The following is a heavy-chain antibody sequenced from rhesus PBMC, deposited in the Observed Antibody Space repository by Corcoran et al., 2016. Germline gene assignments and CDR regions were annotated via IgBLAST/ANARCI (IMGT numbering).Heavy chain of an antibody. V-gene: IGHV4S7*01. J-gene: IGHJ3*01. CDR1: GGSISSGYG. D-gene: IGHD3-16*01. CDR3: ATISGSGSYYDDVFDF. CDR2: IYGSIGST. Sequence: QVQLQESGPGLVKPSETLSLTCAVSGGSISSGYGWSWIRQPPGKGLEWIGHIYGSIGSTYYNPSLKSRVTISKDTSKNQFSLKLSSVTAADTAVYYCATISGSGSYYDDVFDFWGQGLRVTVSS.